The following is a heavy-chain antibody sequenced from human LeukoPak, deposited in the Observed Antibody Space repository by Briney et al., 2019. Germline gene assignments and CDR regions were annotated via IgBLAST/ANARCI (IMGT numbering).Heavy chain of an antibody. J-gene: IGHJ4*02. CDR3: ARSPGYYYDSSGFYRTNFFDY. CDR2: INPNTGGT. D-gene: IGHD3-22*01. CDR1: GYTFTAYY. V-gene: IGHV1-2*02. Sequence: ASVKVSCKASGYTFTAYYMHWVRQAPGQGLEWMGWINPNTGGTDYAQRFQGRVTISADRSISTAYLQWSSLKASDTAMYYCARSPGYYYDSSGFYRTNFFDYWGQGTLVTAAS.